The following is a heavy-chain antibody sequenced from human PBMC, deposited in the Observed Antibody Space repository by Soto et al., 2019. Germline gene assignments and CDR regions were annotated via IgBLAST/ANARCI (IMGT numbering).Heavy chain of an antibody. J-gene: IGHJ3*02. V-gene: IGHV3-74*03. Sequence: EVQLVESGGDLVQPGGSLRLSCAASGFTFSGHWMHWVRQVPGKGLEWVSRINTDGGTSAYADSVKGRFTISRDNAKNKLYLQMNALRAEDTAVYYCAREAGYCSRTSCYRRAFDTWGQGTRVTVSS. CDR1: GFTFSGHW. CDR3: AREAGYCSRTSCYRRAFDT. CDR2: INTDGGTS. D-gene: IGHD2-2*01.